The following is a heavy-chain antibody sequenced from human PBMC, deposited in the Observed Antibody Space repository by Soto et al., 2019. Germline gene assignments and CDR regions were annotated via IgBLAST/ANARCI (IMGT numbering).Heavy chain of an antibody. J-gene: IGHJ4*02. CDR2: IYYSGST. D-gene: IGHD6-19*01. CDR1: GGSXSXSSYY. CDR3: ARLARSGLGSSGWYEPDY. V-gene: IGHV4-39*01. Sequence: TXXVXGGSXSXSSYYXGXXRQXXXXXLEWIGSIYYSGSTYYNPSLKSRVTISVDTSKNQFSLKLSSVTAADTAVYYCARLARSGLGSSGWYEPDYWGQGTLVTVSS.